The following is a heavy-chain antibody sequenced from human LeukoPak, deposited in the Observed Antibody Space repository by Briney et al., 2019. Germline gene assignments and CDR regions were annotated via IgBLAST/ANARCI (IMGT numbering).Heavy chain of an antibody. Sequence: GGSLRLSCAASGFTFSSYSMNWVRQAPGKGLEWVSSISSSSSYIYYADSVKGRFTIPRDNAKNSLYLQMNSLRAEDTAVYYCARRSVVAATGDYWGQGTLVTVSS. CDR2: ISSSSSYI. CDR1: GFTFSSYS. CDR3: ARRSVVAATGDY. J-gene: IGHJ4*02. V-gene: IGHV3-21*01. D-gene: IGHD2-15*01.